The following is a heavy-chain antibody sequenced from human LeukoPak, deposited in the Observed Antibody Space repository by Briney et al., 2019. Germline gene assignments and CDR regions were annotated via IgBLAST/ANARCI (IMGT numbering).Heavy chain of an antibody. D-gene: IGHD6-6*01. CDR3: ARVAGSSSSRAIDY. Sequence: GGSLRLSCAAPGFTFSDYYMSWIRQAPGKGLEWVSYVSSSGSTIYYADSVKGRFTISRDNAKNSLYLQMNSLRAEDTAVYYCARVAGSSSSRAIDYWGQGTLVTVSS. CDR1: GFTFSDYY. V-gene: IGHV3-11*04. CDR2: VSSSGSTI. J-gene: IGHJ4*02.